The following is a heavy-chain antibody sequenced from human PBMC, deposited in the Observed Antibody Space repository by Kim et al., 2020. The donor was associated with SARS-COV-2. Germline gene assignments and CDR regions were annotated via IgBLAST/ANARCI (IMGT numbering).Heavy chain of an antibody. V-gene: IGHV1-24*01. Sequence: ETIYAQKFQGRVTMTEDTSTDTAYMELSSLRSEDTAVYYCATDLSQSFDYWGQGTLVTVSS. CDR2: ET. J-gene: IGHJ4*02. CDR3: ATDLSQSFDY.